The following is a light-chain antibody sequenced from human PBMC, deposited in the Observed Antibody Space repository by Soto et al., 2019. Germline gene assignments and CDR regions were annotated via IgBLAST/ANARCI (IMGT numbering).Light chain of an antibody. J-gene: IGLJ2*01. CDR1: SSNIGSNT. Sequence: QSVLTQPLSASGTPGQRVTISCSGSSSNIGSNTVNWYQQLPGTAPKLLFYSNNQRPSGVPDRFSGSKSGTSASLAISGLQSEDEADYYCAAWDDSPNGVVFGGGTQLTVL. CDR2: SNN. CDR3: AAWDDSPNGVV. V-gene: IGLV1-44*01.